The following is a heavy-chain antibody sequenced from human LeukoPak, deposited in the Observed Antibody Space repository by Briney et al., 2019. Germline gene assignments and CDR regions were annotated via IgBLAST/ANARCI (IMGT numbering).Heavy chain of an antibody. Sequence: GASVKVSCKASGYTFTGYYMHWVRQAPGQGLEWMGWINPNSGGTNYAHKFQGRVTMTRDTSISTAYMELSRLRSDDTAVYYCATTVTTSSVSAFDIWGQGTMLTVYS. CDR1: GYTFTGYY. D-gene: IGHD4-17*01. CDR2: INPNSGGT. V-gene: IGHV1-2*02. CDR3: ATTVTTSSVSAFDI. J-gene: IGHJ3*02.